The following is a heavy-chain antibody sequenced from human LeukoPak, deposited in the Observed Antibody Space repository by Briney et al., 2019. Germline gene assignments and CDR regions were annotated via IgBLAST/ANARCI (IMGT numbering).Heavy chain of an antibody. Sequence: GASVKVSCKASGYTFTGYYMHWVRQAPGQGLEWMGWINPNSGGTNYAQKFQGRVTMTRDTSISTAYMELRRLRSDDTAVYYCARVDCTNGVCYIDYWGQGTLVTVSS. D-gene: IGHD2-8*01. J-gene: IGHJ4*02. CDR1: GYTFTGYY. V-gene: IGHV1-2*02. CDR2: INPNSGGT. CDR3: ARVDCTNGVCYIDY.